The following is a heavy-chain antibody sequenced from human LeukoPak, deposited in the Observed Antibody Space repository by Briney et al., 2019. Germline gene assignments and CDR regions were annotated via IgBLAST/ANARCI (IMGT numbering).Heavy chain of an antibody. Sequence: ASVNVSCKTSGYTFTDYYIHWVRQAPGQGLEWMGCIDPDSGGTKNGQKFQGRVTMTRDTSISTAYMELSGPKSDDTAIYYCAREYYDSSGIKYAFDIWGQGTMVTVSS. CDR2: IDPDSGGT. CDR1: GYTFTDYY. D-gene: IGHD3-22*01. J-gene: IGHJ3*02. V-gene: IGHV1-2*02. CDR3: AREYYDSSGIKYAFDI.